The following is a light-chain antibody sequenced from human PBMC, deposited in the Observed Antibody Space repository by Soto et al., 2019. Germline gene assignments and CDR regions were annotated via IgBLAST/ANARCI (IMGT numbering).Light chain of an antibody. CDR1: QSVRSNY. CDR3: QQYGSSPRA. Sequence: PGEIATLSCSASQSVRSNYLAWYQQKPGRAPRLLIYGASSRATGIPDRFSGSGSGTDFTLTISRLEPEDFAVYYCQQYGSSPRAFGGGTKVDIK. V-gene: IGKV3-20*01. CDR2: GAS. J-gene: IGKJ4*01.